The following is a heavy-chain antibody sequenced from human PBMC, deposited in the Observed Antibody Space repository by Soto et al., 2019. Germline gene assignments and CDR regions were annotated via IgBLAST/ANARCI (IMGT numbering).Heavy chain of an antibody. CDR3: ARVEQWLVKTGYFDY. D-gene: IGHD6-19*01. CDR1: GDSVSSNSAA. V-gene: IGHV6-1*01. CDR2: TYYRSKWYN. J-gene: IGHJ4*02. Sequence: SQTLSLTCAISGDSVSSNSAAWNWIRQSPSRGLEWLGRTYYRSKWYNDYAVSVKSRITINPDTSKNQFSLQLNSVTPEDMAVYYCARVEQWLVKTGYFDYWGQGTLVTVSS.